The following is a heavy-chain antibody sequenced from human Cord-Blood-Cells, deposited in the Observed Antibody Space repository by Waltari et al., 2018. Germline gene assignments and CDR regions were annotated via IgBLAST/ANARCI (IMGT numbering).Heavy chain of an antibody. CDR3: ARGDPHWDVYWYFDL. Sequence: EVQLVKSGGGLVQPGGSLRLSCAASGFTFSSYEMNWVRQAPGKGLEWVSYISSSGSTIYYADSVKGRFTISRDNAKNSLYLQMNSLRAEDTAVYYCARGDPHWDVYWYFDLWGRGTLVTVSS. J-gene: IGHJ2*01. V-gene: IGHV3-48*03. CDR2: ISSSGSTI. D-gene: IGHD7-27*01. CDR1: GFTFSSYE.